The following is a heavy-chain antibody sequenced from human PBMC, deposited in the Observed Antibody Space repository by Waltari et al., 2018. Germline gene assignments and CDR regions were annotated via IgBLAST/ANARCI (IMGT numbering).Heavy chain of an antibody. J-gene: IGHJ4*02. Sequence: QLQLQESGPGLVKSSEPLSLTCNVSGGSISSSSYYWGWIRQPPWKGLEWSGSIYYSGSTYYNPSLKSRVTISVDTSKNQFSLKLSSVTAADTAVYYCASLSGPHTDYWGQGTLVTVSS. CDR2: IYYSGST. V-gene: IGHV4-39*01. CDR1: GGSISSSSYY. CDR3: ASLSGPHTDY.